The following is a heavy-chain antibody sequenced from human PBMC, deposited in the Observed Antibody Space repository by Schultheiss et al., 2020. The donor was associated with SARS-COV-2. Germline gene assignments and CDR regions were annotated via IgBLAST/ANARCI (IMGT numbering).Heavy chain of an antibody. CDR3: AKDNWELATGFLDY. V-gene: IGHV3-21*01. CDR2: ISSSSSYI. D-gene: IGHD1-26*01. Sequence: GGSLRLSCAASGFTFSSYSMNWVRQAPGKGLEWVSSISSSSSYIYYADSVKGRFTISRDNAKNSLYLQMNSLRAEDTAVYYCAKDNWELATGFLDYWGQGTLVTVSS. J-gene: IGHJ4*02. CDR1: GFTFSSYS.